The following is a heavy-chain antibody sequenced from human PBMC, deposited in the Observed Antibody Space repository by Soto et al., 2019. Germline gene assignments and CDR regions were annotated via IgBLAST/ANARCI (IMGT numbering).Heavy chain of an antibody. CDR2: IIPIFGTA. D-gene: IGHD1-7*01. V-gene: IGHV1-69*13. CDR3: ARDDAGITGTTDYYYGMDV. Sequence: SVKVSCKASRGTFSSYAISWVRQAPGQGLEWMGGIIPIFGTANYAQKFQGRVTITADESTSTAYMELSSLRSEDTAVYYCARDDAGITGTTDYYYGMDVWGQGTTVTVSS. CDR1: RGTFSSYA. J-gene: IGHJ6*02.